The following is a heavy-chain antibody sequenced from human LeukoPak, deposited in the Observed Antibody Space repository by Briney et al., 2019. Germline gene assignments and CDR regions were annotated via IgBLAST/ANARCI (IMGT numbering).Heavy chain of an antibody. Sequence: GGPLRLSCAASGFTFSSYAMSWVRQAPGKGLEWVSAISGSGGSTYYADSVKGRFTISRDNSKNTLYLQMNSLRAEDTAVYYCAKDASRITMTLGAFDIWGQGTMVTVSS. CDR2: ISGSGGST. D-gene: IGHD3-22*01. V-gene: IGHV3-23*01. J-gene: IGHJ3*02. CDR3: AKDASRITMTLGAFDI. CDR1: GFTFSSYA.